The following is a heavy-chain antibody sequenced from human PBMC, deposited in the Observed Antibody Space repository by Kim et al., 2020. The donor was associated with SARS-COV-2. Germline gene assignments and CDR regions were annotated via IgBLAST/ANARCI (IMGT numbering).Heavy chain of an antibody. V-gene: IGHV3-23*01. CDR3: AKDSHNWKRLYYYALDV. D-gene: IGHD1-20*01. J-gene: IGHJ6*02. CDR1: GFIFSNYA. Sequence: GGSLRLSCAASGFIFSNYAMSWVRQAPGKGLEWVSGIGGTVGSSYYADSVKGRFTISRDNSKNTLYLKMNSLRAEDTAVYYCAKDSHNWKRLYYYALDVWGQGTTVTVSS. CDR2: IGGTVGSS.